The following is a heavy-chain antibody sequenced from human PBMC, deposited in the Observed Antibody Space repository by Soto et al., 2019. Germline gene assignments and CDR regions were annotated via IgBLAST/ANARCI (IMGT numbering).Heavy chain of an antibody. CDR3: ANRGQNSGRGWADDAFDI. CDR2: ISGSGDTT. CDR1: GFTFSSYA. J-gene: IGHJ3*02. V-gene: IGHV3-23*01. Sequence: EVQLLESGGGLVQPGGSLRLSCAASGFTFSSYAMSWVRQAPGKGLEGVSGISGSGDTTYYADSVKGRFTISRDNSKNTLYLQMNRLRGEDTAVYCCANRGQNSGRGWADDAFDIWAQGTMVTVSS. D-gene: IGHD6-19*01.